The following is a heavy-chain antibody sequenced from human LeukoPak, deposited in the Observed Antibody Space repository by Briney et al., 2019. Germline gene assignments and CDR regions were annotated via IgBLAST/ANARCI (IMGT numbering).Heavy chain of an antibody. CDR2: INAGNGNT. CDR1: GYTFTSYA. D-gene: IGHD1-26*01. CDR3: ARHSGSYGGWEFDY. V-gene: IGHV1-3*01. J-gene: IGHJ4*02. Sequence: GASVKVSCKASGYTFTSYAMHWVRQAPGQRLEWMGWINAGNGNTKYSQKFQGRVTITRDTSTSTAYMELRSLRSDDTAVYYCARHSGSYGGWEFDYWGQGTLVTVSS.